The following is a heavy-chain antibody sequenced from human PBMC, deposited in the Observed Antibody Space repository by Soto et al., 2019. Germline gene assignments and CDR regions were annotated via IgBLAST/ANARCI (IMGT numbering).Heavy chain of an antibody. V-gene: IGHV1-18*04. J-gene: IGHJ5*02. Sequence: GSSVKVSCKASGYTFTSYGISWVRQAPGQGLEWMGWISAYNGNTNYAQKPQGRVTMTTDKSTSTAYMELRSLRSEDTAVYYCARDLYGGKEPGHFWFDPWGQGTLVTVSS. CDR2: ISAYNGNT. CDR3: ARDLYGGKEPGHFWFDP. D-gene: IGHD2-15*01. CDR1: GYTFTSYG.